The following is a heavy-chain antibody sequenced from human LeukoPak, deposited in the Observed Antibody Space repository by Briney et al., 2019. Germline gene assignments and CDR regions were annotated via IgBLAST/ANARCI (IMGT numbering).Heavy chain of an antibody. CDR2: ISGSGGST. V-gene: IGHV3-23*01. Sequence: GGSLRLSCAASGFTFSSYGMSWVRQAPGKGLEWVSAISGSGGSTYYADSVKGRFTISRDNSKNTLYLQMNSLRAEDTAVYYCAKEGYSGYDKDSSARYWGQGTLVTVSS. J-gene: IGHJ4*02. CDR1: GFTFSSYG. D-gene: IGHD5-12*01. CDR3: AKEGYSGYDKDSSARY.